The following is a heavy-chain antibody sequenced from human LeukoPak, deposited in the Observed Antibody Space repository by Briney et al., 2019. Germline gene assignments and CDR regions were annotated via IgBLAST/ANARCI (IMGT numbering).Heavy chain of an antibody. J-gene: IGHJ4*02. Sequence: SQTLSLTCTVSGGSVSSRDYFWTWIRQAPGKGLESIGYVSYSGRTNYNPSLRSRLAISVDTSKNQFSLRLSSVTAADTAVYYCARHFAYGDYRVDYWGQGTLVTVSS. CDR1: GGSVSSRDYF. CDR2: VSYSGRT. CDR3: ARHFAYGDYRVDY. V-gene: IGHV4-30-4*01. D-gene: IGHD4-17*01.